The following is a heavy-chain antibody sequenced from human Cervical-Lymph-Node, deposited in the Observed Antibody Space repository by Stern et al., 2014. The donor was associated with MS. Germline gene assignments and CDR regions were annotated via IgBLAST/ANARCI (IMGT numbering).Heavy chain of an antibody. CDR3: ARVYYGDRDWYFDL. V-gene: IGHV4-31*01. CDR2: IYYSGST. CDR1: GGSISSGGYY. J-gene: IGHJ2*01. D-gene: IGHD4-17*01. Sequence: VQLVESGPGLVKPSQTLSLTCTVSGGSISSGGYYWSWIRQHPGKGLEWIGDIYYSGSTYYNPSLKSLVTISVDTSKNQFSLKLSSVTAADTAVYYCARVYYGDRDWYFDLWGRGTLVTVSS.